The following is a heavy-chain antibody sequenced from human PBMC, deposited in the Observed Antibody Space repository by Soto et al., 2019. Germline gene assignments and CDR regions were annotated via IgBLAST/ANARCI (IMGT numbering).Heavy chain of an antibody. CDR1: GGSISGTDYY. CDR2: VYYNGFT. V-gene: IGHV4-39*01. CDR3: ARQADFWSGSNWFDP. D-gene: IGHD3-3*01. J-gene: IGHJ5*02. Sequence: PSETLSLTCTVSGGSISGTDYYWGWIRQPPGKGLVWIGNVYYNGFTYYNPSLKSRVTISVDTSKNHFSLKLTSVTAADTAVYYCARQADFWSGSNWFDPWGQGTLVTVSS.